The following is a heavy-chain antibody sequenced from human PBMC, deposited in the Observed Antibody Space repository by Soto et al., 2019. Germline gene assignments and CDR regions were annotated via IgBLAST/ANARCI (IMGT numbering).Heavy chain of an antibody. J-gene: IGHJ4*02. D-gene: IGHD3-10*01. CDR3: VGGQYYFDY. CDR2: ISYDGSDK. V-gene: IGHV3-30*03. CDR1: GFPFTSYG. Sequence: QVQLVESGGGVVQPGRSLRLSCAASGFPFTSYGMHWVREGPDKGLEWVAIISYDGSDKYYADSVKGRCTISRDNSKHTLYLQMNSLRPEDTALYYCVGGQYYFDYRGQGTLVIVSS.